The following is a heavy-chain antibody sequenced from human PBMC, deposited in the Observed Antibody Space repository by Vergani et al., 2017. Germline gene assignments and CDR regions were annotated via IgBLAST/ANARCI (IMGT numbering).Heavy chain of an antibody. D-gene: IGHD6-6*01. Sequence: QVQLQQWGAGLLKPSETLSLTCAVYGGSFSGYYWSWIRQPPGKGLEWIGEINHSGSTNYNPSLKSRVTISVDTSKNQFSLKLSSVTAADTAVYYCARGSVAARPDYYYYMDVWGKGTTVTVSS. V-gene: IGHV4-34*01. CDR3: ARGSVAARPDYYYYMDV. CDR1: GGSFSGYY. J-gene: IGHJ6*03. CDR2: INHSGST.